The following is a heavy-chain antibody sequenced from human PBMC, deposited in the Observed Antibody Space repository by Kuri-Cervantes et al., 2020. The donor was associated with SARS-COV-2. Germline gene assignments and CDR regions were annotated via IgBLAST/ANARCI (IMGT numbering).Heavy chain of an antibody. CDR2: ISSSSSYI. V-gene: IGHV3-21*04. CDR1: GFSFSSYS. Sequence: GGSLRLSCAASGFSFSSYSMNWVRQAPGKGLEWVSSISSSSSYIYYADSVKGRFTISRDKSGNTLYLQMSSLRAEDTAIYYCAKDKGSPRGWGTMIKGYFDYWGQGTLVTVSS. J-gene: IGHJ4*02. D-gene: IGHD3-22*01. CDR3: AKDKGSPRGWGTMIKGYFDY.